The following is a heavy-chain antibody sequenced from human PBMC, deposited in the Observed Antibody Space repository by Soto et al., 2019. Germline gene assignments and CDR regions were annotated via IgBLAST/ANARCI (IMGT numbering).Heavy chain of an antibody. CDR3: ARDKITGLFDY. CDR1: GGSISIYY. J-gene: IGHJ4*02. D-gene: IGHD2-8*02. CDR2: IYFSGST. Sequence: PSETLSLTCTVSGGSISIYYWTWTRQSPGKGLEWIGDIYFSGSTNYNPSLKSRVTISVDTSKNQFSLKLTSVTAADTAVYYCARDKITGLFDYWGQGTLVTVSS. V-gene: IGHV4-59*12.